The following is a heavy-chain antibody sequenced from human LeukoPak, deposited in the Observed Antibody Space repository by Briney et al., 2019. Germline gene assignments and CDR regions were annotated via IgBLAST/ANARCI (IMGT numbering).Heavy chain of an antibody. CDR3: ARHTFGSGYFYGMNV. CDR2: IYYTGNT. Sequence: PSETLTLTCTVSGGSISSSSYYWIWIRQSPGKGLEWIGHIYYTGNTYYNPSLKSRVTISVGTSRHQFSLKLSSVTAADTAVYYCARHTFGSGYFYGMNVWGQGTTVTVSS. D-gene: IGHD3-10*01. V-gene: IGHV4-61*01. CDR1: GGSISSSSYY. J-gene: IGHJ6*02.